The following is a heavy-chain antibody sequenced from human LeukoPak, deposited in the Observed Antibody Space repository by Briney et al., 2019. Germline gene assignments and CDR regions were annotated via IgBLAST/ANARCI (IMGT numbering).Heavy chain of an antibody. CDR1: GFTFSTYT. CDR3: ARGYQRPDY. D-gene: IGHD2-2*01. Sequence: GGSLRLSCAASGFTFSTYTMNWVRQAPGKGLEWVSSISSSSNNINYADSVKGRFTISRDNAMNSVHLQMNSLRVEDTPVYYCARGYQRPDYWGQGTLITVSS. V-gene: IGHV3-21*01. CDR2: ISSSSNNI. J-gene: IGHJ4*02.